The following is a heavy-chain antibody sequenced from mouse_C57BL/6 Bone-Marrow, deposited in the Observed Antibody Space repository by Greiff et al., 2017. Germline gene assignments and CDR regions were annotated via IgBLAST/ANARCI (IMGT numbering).Heavy chain of an antibody. V-gene: IGHV5-6*01. J-gene: IGHJ2*01. Sequence: EVKLMESGGDLVKPGGSLKLSCAASGFTFSSYGMSWVRQTPDKRLGWVATISSGGSYTYYPASVKGRFTISRDNAKNTLYLQMSSLKSEDTAMCYCARLDSSGYFDYWGQGTTLTVSS. CDR1: GFTFSSYG. CDR3: ARLDSSGYFDY. D-gene: IGHD3-2*02. CDR2: ISSGGSYT.